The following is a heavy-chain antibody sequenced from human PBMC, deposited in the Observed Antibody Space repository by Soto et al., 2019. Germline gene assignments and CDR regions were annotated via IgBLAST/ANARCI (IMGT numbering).Heavy chain of an antibody. Sequence: SETLSLPCAVYGGSFSGYYWSWIRQPPRKGLEWIGEINHSGSTNYNPSLKSRVTISVDTSKNQFSLKLSSVTAADTAVYYCARGFLEWLFPYYSYYMDVWGKGTTVTVSS. V-gene: IGHV4-34*01. CDR1: GGSFSGYY. CDR3: ARGFLEWLFPYYSYYMDV. D-gene: IGHD3-3*01. J-gene: IGHJ6*03. CDR2: INHSGST.